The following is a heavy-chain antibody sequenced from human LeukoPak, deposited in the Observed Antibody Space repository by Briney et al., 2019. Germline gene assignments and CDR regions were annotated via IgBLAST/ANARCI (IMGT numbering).Heavy chain of an antibody. Sequence: SVNVSCKASGGTFSSYAISWVRQPPGQGLEWMGGIIPIFVTANFAQKFQGRVTITAEESTSTAYMELSSLRSEDTAVYYCARSRDTAMVTFFDYWGQGTLVTVSS. CDR2: IIPIFVTA. CDR3: ARSRDTAMVTFFDY. CDR1: GGTFSSYA. D-gene: IGHD5-18*01. J-gene: IGHJ4*02. V-gene: IGHV1-69*13.